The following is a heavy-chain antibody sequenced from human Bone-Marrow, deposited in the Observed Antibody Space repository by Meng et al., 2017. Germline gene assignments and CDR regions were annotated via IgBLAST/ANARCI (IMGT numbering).Heavy chain of an antibody. V-gene: IGHV4-30-2*01. CDR1: GDSISSGGYS. CDR2: IYHSGST. D-gene: IGHD6-6*01. J-gene: IGHJ4*02. Sequence: QLQLQESGSGPLKPSQPLSLTCAVSGDSISSGGYSWSWIRQPPGKGLEWIGYIYHSGSTYFNPSLNSRVTVSVDRSKNQFSLNLSSVTAADTAVYYCARYSSSSLAFDFWGQGTLVTVSS. CDR3: ARYSSSSLAFDF.